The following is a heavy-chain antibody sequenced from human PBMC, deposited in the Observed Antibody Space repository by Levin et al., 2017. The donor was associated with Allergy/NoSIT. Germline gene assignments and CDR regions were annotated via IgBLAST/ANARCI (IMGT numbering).Heavy chain of an antibody. D-gene: IGHD4-17*01. Sequence: SETLSLTCAVSGGSVYSDGYYWSWIRLPPGTGLEWIGFIYYSGSTNYNPSLKGRVTISLDMSNNQFSLRLTSATAADTAEYYCAREVSTALYGMDVWGQGTTVTVSS. CDR3: AREVSTALYGMDV. CDR1: GGSVYSDGYY. CDR2: IYYSGST. J-gene: IGHJ6*02. V-gene: IGHV4-61*08.